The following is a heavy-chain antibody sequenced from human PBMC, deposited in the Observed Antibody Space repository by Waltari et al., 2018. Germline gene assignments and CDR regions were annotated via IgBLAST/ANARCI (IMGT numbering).Heavy chain of an antibody. V-gene: IGHV4-59*01. Sequence: QVQLQESGPGLVKPSETLSLTCTVSGASISGYYWSWTRQPPGKGLEWIGFVYYTGSTNYNPSLKSRVTISEDTPKNQFSLKLNSVTDADTAIYYCARSYGVTTSPIAGYWGQGTLVTVSS. J-gene: IGHJ4*02. D-gene: IGHD4-17*01. CDR1: GASISGYY. CDR2: VYYTGST. CDR3: ARSYGVTTSPIAGY.